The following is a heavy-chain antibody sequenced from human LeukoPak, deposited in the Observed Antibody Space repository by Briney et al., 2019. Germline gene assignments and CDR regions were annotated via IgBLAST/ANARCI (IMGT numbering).Heavy chain of an antibody. D-gene: IGHD3-9*01. V-gene: IGHV1-2*02. CDR1: GYTFTGYY. J-gene: IGHJ4*02. CDR2: NNANSGGT. CDR3: ARSSRYDIWTGYPY. Sequence: GASVKVSCKASGYTFTGYYMHWVRQAPGQGLEWMGWNNANSGGTNYAQKFQGRVTMTRDTSISTAYMELSRLRSDDTAVYYCARSSRYDIWTGYPYWGQGTLVTVSP.